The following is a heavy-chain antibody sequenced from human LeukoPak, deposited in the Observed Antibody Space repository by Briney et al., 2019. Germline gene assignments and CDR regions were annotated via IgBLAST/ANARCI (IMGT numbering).Heavy chain of an antibody. Sequence: GGSLRLSCATSGFTFSMSAMHWVRLAPGKGLDWGAVISFNGGNKFYAESVKGRFSISRDNSKNTLYLQMNSLGLDDTAVYFCARGRAGIAAAGFDYWGQGALVTVSS. D-gene: IGHD6-13*01. CDR2: ISFNGGNK. V-gene: IGHV3-30-3*01. J-gene: IGHJ4*02. CDR1: GFTFSMSA. CDR3: ARGRAGIAAAGFDY.